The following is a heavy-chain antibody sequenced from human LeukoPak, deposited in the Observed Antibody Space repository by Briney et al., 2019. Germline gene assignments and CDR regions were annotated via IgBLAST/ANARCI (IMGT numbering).Heavy chain of an antibody. J-gene: IGHJ4*02. CDR1: GFTVSTYV. CDR2: INHDGSDI. V-gene: IGHV3-74*01. Sequence: TGGSLRLSCAVSGFTVSTYVMHWVRRAPGEGLVWVSRINHDGSDISYADSVKGRSTISRDNAKNTLYLQMNSLRADATAIYYCVRDSNFKIDYWGQGTLVTVSS. CDR3: VRDSNFKIDY. D-gene: IGHD5-24*01.